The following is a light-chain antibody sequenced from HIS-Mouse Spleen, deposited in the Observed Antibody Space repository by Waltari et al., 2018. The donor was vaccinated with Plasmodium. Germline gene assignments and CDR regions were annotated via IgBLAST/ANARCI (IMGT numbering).Light chain of an antibody. CDR2: AAS. J-gene: IGKJ3*01. CDR3: QQYNNWSFT. CDR1: QSVSRN. V-gene: IGKV3-15*01. Sequence: EIVMTQSPATLSVSPGERATLPCRASQSVSRNFAWYKQKPGQAPRLLIYAASTRATGIPARFSGSGYGTEFTLTISSLQSEDFAVYYCQQYNNWSFTFGPGTKVDIK.